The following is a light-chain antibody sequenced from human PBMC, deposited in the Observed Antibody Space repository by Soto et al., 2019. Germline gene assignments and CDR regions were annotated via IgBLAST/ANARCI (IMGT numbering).Light chain of an antibody. CDR2: DVS. CDR1: SSDVGGYNY. Sequence: QSVLTQPRSVSGSPGQSVTISRTGTSSDVGGYNYVSWYQQHPGKAPQLMIYDVSKRPSGVPDRFSGSKSGNTASLTISGLQAEDEADYYCCSYAGSYTVLFGGGTKLTVL. J-gene: IGLJ2*01. CDR3: CSYAGSYTVL. V-gene: IGLV2-11*01.